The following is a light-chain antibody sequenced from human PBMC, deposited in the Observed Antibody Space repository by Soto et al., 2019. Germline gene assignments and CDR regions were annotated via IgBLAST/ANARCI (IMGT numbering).Light chain of an antibody. V-gene: IGLV1-40*01. CDR3: QSYDSSLTGLYV. CDR2: TDY. CDR1: SSNIGAGYD. J-gene: IGLJ1*01. Sequence: QSMLTQPPSVSGAPGQRVTISCTGSSSNIGAGYDVHWYQQLPGTAPKLLIYTDYKRPAGVPDRFSGSKSGTSASLVITGLQADDEADYFCQSYDSSLTGLYVFGTGTKLTVL.